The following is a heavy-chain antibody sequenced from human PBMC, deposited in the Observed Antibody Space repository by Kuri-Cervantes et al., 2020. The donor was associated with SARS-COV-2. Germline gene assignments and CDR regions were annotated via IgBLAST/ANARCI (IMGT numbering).Heavy chain of an antibody. CDR2: IWYDGSNK. J-gene: IGHJ4*02. D-gene: IGHD3-3*01. CDR1: GFTFSSYG. Sequence: GGSLRLSCGASGFTFSSYGMHSVRQAPGKGLEWVAVIWYDGSNKYYADSVKGLFTISRDNSKNTLYLEMNSLRAEDTAVYYCERDGSPRVWSGYYTDYWGQGTLVTVSS. CDR3: ERDGSPRVWSGYYTDY. V-gene: IGHV3-33*01.